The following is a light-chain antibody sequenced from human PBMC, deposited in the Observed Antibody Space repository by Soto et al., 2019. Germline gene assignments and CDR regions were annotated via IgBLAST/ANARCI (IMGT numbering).Light chain of an antibody. Sequence: ETVLTQSPGTLSLSPGETATLSCRASQTVTTNYLAWYQQKPDQAPRLLIYGASSRATGIPDRFSGSGSGTDFTLTISRLEPEDFAVYYCQQYSSSPSITFGQGTRLEIK. J-gene: IGKJ5*01. CDR2: GAS. V-gene: IGKV3-20*01. CDR1: QTVTTNY. CDR3: QQYSSSPSIT.